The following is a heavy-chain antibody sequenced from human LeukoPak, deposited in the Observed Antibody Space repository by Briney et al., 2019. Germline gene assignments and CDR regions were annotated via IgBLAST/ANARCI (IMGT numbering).Heavy chain of an antibody. D-gene: IGHD3-22*01. CDR1: GFTFSSYW. V-gene: IGHV3-7*01. CDR2: IKQDGSEK. Sequence: PGGSLRLSCAASGFTFSSYWMSWVRQAPGKGLVWVANIKQDGSEKYYVDSVKGRFTISRDNAKNSLYLQMNSLRAEDTAVYYCARGRSITMIVVVITTSYYFDYWGQGTLVTVSS. J-gene: IGHJ4*02. CDR3: ARGRSITMIVVVITTSYYFDY.